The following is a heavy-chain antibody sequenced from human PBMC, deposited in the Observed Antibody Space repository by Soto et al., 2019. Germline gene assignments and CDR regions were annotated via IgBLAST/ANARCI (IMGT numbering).Heavy chain of an antibody. CDR3: ARVTIAAAGTYFDY. CDR2: IWYDGSNK. D-gene: IGHD6-13*01. V-gene: IGHV3-33*01. J-gene: IGHJ4*02. Sequence: XXSLRLSFAASGFTFSSYGMNWVPQAPGKGLEWVAVIWYDGSNKYYADSVKGRFTISRDNSKNTLYLQMNSLRDEDTAVYYCARVTIAAAGTYFDYWGQGTLVTVSS. CDR1: GFTFSSYG.